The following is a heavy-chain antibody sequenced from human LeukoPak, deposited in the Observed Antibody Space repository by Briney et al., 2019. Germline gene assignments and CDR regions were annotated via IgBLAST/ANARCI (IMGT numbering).Heavy chain of an antibody. Sequence: ASVMVSCKASGYTFTSYDINWVRQATGQGLEWMGWMNPNSGNTGYAQKFQGRVTMTRNTSISTAYMELSSLRSEDTAVYYCARGRWVTMAAYYFDYWGQGTLVTVSS. V-gene: IGHV1-8*01. D-gene: IGHD3-10*01. CDR2: MNPNSGNT. CDR1: GYTFTSYD. CDR3: ARGRWVTMAAYYFDY. J-gene: IGHJ4*02.